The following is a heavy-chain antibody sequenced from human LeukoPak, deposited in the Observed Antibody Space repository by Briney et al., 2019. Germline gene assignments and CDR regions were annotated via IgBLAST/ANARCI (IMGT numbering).Heavy chain of an antibody. CDR2: IYTSGST. V-gene: IGHV4-61*02. CDR1: GGSISSGSYY. J-gene: IGHJ4*02. Sequence: SQTLSLTCTVSGGSISSGSYYWSWIRQPAGKGLEWIGRIYTSGSTNYNPSLKSRVTISVDTSKNQFSLKLSSVTAADTAVYYCAIEGHIVVVTGLLWGQGTLVTVSS. D-gene: IGHD2-21*02. CDR3: AIEGHIVVVTGLL.